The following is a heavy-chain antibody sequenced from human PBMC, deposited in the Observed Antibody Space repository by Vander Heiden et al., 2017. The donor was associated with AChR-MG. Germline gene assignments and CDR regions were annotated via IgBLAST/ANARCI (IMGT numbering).Heavy chain of an antibody. Sequence: EVQLVETGGGLVQPGGSLRLSCAASGFSVSNYYMSWVRQAPGKGLKWVSLIYSGGSTYYADSVRGRFTISRDKSKNTLYLQMNSLSVEDTAVYYCAREFGGDRDNPRTAAFDIWGQGTMVTVSS. CDR2: IYSGGST. J-gene: IGHJ3*02. CDR1: GFSVSNYY. CDR3: AREFGGDRDNPRTAAFDI. V-gene: IGHV3-53*02. D-gene: IGHD2-21*01.